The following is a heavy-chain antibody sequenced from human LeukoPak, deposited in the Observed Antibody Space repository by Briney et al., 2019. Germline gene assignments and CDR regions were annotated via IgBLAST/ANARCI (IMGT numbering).Heavy chain of an antibody. CDR1: GYTFTNNG. Sequence: GASVKVSCKASGYTFTNNGIHWVRQAPGQGLEWMGGIIPIFGTANYAQKLQGRVTMTTDTSTSTAYMELRSLRSDDTAVYYCARAVRAVGGDWFDPWGQGTLVTVSS. J-gene: IGHJ5*02. CDR3: ARAVRAVGGDWFDP. D-gene: IGHD3-16*01. V-gene: IGHV1-18*01. CDR2: IIPIFGTA.